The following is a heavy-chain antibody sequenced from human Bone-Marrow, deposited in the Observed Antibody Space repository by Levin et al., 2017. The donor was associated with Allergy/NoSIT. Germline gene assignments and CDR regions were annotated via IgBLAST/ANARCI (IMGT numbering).Heavy chain of an antibody. CDR1: GFTFSSYA. V-gene: IGHV3-23*01. J-gene: IGHJ4*02. CDR2: ISGSGGTT. Sequence: GGSLRLSCAASGFTFSSYAMTWVRQAPGKGLEWVSAISGSGGTTYYADSVKGRFTISRDNSKNTLYLQMSSLSGEDMAVYYCAKTSGLRKGCPDYWGQGTLVTVSS. D-gene: IGHD5-12*01. CDR3: AKTSGLRKGCPDY.